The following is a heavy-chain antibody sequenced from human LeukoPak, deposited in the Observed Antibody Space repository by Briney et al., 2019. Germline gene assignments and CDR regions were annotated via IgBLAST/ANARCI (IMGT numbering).Heavy chain of an antibody. CDR2: ISSDGTNK. J-gene: IGHJ4*02. CDR3: AKDLGTYGSGRPGY. V-gene: IGHV3-30*18. D-gene: IGHD3-10*01. CDR1: GFTFNSYG. Sequence: SGGSLRLSCAASGFTFNSYGMDWRRHAPGKGLDRVAIISSDGTNKYYADSVNGRFTICRVNSKDTLFLQMKSLRAEDTALYYCAKDLGTYGSGRPGYWGQGSLVTVSS.